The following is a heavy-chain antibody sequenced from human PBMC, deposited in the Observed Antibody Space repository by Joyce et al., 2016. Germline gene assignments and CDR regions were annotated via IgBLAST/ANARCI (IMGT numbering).Heavy chain of an antibody. CDR2: ISQSGST. Sequence: QVQLQESGPGLVKPSGTLSLTCAVSGDSINTSNRWTWVRQSPGKGLEWIGEISQSGSTNHNPSLKSRVSMSIDKSKNQFSLRLSAVTAADTAVYYCANMGIRDYWGQGTLVTVSS. V-gene: IGHV4-4*02. J-gene: IGHJ4*02. CDR3: ANMGIRDY. D-gene: IGHD7-27*01. CDR1: GDSINTSNR.